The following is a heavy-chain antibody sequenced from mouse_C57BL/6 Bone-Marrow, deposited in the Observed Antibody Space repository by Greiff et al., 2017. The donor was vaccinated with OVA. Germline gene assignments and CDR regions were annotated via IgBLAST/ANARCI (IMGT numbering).Heavy chain of an antibody. CDR2: ISSGSSTI. J-gene: IGHJ3*01. D-gene: IGHD3-3*01. V-gene: IGHV5-17*01. Sequence: EVHLVESGGGLVKPGGSLKLSCAASGFTFSDYGMHWVRQAPEKGLEWVAYISSGSSTIYYADTVKGRFTISRDNAKNTLFLQMTSLRSEDTAMYYCARRDPLAYWGQGTLVTVSA. CDR1: GFTFSDYG. CDR3: ARRDPLAY.